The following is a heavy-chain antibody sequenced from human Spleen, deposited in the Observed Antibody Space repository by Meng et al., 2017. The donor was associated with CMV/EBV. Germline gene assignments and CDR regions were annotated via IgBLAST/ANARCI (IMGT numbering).Heavy chain of an antibody. CDR2: ISGIVPGT. J-gene: IGHJ6*02. V-gene: IGHV3-23*01. D-gene: IGHD3-10*01. CDR1: GFTFSSYA. Sequence: GESLKISCATSGFTFSSYAMNWVRQAPGKGLDWVSTISGIVPGTCCADSVRGRFTISRDNAKNSLYLQMNSLRAEDTAVYYCVRDSGYGLDVWGQGTTVTVSS. CDR3: VRDSGYGLDV.